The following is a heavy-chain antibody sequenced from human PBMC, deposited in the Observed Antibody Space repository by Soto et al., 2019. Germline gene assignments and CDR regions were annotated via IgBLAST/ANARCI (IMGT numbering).Heavy chain of an antibody. V-gene: IGHV3-23*01. CDR1: GFTFSAYA. CDR3: AIRIFGVEY. CDR2: ISGTSPST. D-gene: IGHD3-3*01. J-gene: IGHJ4*02. Sequence: EVQLLESGGGLVQPGGSLRLSCAASGFTFSAYAMSWVRQAPGKGLEWVSAISGTSPSTYYADSVQGLFTISRDSSRKTLFLQMNTLRAEDTAVYFCAIRIFGVEYWGQGTQVTVSS.